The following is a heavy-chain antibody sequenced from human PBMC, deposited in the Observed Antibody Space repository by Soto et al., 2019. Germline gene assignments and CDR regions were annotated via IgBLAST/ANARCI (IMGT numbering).Heavy chain of an antibody. CDR1: GFTFTSYW. D-gene: IGHD3-10*01. V-gene: IGHV5-51*01. CDR2: VFPGDSDT. J-gene: IGHJ4*02. Sequence: GESLKISCKGSGFTFTSYWIAWVRQMPGKGPEWMGVVFPGDSDTRYSPSFQGQVIISADKSTSTAYLQWSSLKASDSAIYYCARQGEGFYQRKIDFWGQGTLVKVSS. CDR3: ARQGEGFYQRKIDF.